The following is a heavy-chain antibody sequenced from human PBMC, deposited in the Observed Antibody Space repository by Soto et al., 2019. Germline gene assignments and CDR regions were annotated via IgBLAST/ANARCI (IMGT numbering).Heavy chain of an antibody. V-gene: IGHV3-15*07. CDR3: TTNTYHTTRTLRFDN. CDR2: VKSKNDGGTT. J-gene: IGHJ4*01. D-gene: IGHD1-1*01. CDR1: WLTFINAG. Sequence: SWLTFINAGVNWVLKKKGRGLEWVGRVKSKNDGGTTDFAAPVKGRFAISRDDSKNMVYLEMNSLQTEDTAMYYCTTNTYHTTRTLRFDNCGHGPLVTVPS.